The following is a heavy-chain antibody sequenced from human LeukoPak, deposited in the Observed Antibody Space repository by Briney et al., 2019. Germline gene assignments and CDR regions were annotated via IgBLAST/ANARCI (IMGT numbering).Heavy chain of an antibody. D-gene: IGHD2-2*01. Sequence: GASLKTSSKGSGSRFTSYWIGWVRRLPGKGLEWMGVIYPGDTDTRYSPSFQGQVTISADKSISTAYLQWSSLKASDTAMYYCARRQGCSSTSCPPDSWGQGTLVTVSS. J-gene: IGHJ4*02. CDR3: ARRQGCSSTSCPPDS. CDR1: GSRFTSYW. V-gene: IGHV5-51*01. CDR2: IYPGDTDT.